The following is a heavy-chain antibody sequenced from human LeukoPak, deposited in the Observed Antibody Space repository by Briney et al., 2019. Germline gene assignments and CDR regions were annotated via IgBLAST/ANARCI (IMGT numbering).Heavy chain of an antibody. J-gene: IGHJ3*02. CDR2: INHSGST. Sequence: SETLSLTCAVYGGSFSGYYWSWIRQPPGKGLEWIGEINHSGSTNYNPSLKSRVTISVDTSKNQFSLKLSSVTAADTAVYYCASPMRIAARVFDIWGQGTMVTVSS. D-gene: IGHD6-6*01. V-gene: IGHV4-34*01. CDR3: ASPMRIAARVFDI. CDR1: GGSFSGYY.